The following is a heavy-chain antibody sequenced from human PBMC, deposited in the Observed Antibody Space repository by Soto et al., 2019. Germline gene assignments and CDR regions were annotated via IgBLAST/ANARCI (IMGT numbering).Heavy chain of an antibody. CDR1: GYSFTSYW. Sequence: PGESLQISCQGSGYSFTSYWIGWVRQMPGKGLEWMGIIYPGDSDTRYSPSFQGQVTISADKSISTAYLQWSSLKASDTAMYYCARQRGYSGYDSYYYYYMDVWGKGTTVTVSS. V-gene: IGHV5-51*01. CDR3: ARQRGYSGYDSYYYYYMDV. D-gene: IGHD5-12*01. J-gene: IGHJ6*03. CDR2: IYPGDSDT.